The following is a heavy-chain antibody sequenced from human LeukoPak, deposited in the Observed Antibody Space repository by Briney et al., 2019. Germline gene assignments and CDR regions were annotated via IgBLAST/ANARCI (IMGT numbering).Heavy chain of an antibody. V-gene: IGHV4-59*08. D-gene: IGHD6-19*01. J-gene: IGHJ4*02. CDR3: ARRAGYSSGWSLDY. Sequence: SETLSLTCTVSGGSISSYYWSWIRQPPGKGLEWIGYIYYSGSTNYNPSLKSRVTISVDTSKNQFPLKLSSVTAADTAVYYCARRAGYSSGWSLDYWGQGTLVTVSS. CDR2: IYYSGST. CDR1: GGSISSYY.